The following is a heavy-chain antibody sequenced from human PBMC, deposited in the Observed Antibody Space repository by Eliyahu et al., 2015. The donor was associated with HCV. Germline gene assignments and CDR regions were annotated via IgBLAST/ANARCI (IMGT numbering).Heavy chain of an antibody. Sequence: EVQLVESGGGLIQPGGSLRLSCAXSGFIVXXHHLHWVRQAPGKGLXCVAVXDNGGATYYADSVKGRFAISRDPSKNTVYLQMNSLRGDDTAVYYCSGYGGNSAWGQGTLVTVSS. D-gene: IGHD4-23*01. J-gene: IGHJ5*02. CDR2: XDNGGAT. CDR3: SGYGGNSA. CDR1: GFIVXXHH. V-gene: IGHV3-53*01.